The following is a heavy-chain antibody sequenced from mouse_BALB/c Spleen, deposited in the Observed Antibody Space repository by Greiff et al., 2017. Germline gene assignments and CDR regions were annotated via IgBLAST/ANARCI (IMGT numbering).Heavy chain of an antibody. V-gene: IGHV1-87*01. CDR1: GYTFTSYW. D-gene: IGHD1-1*01. J-gene: IGHJ2*01. CDR3: ARTITTVVAPFDY. CDR2: IYPGDGDT. Sequence: QVQLQQSGAELARPGASVKLSCKASGYTFTSYWMQWVKQRPGQGLEWIGAIYPGDGDTRYTQKFKGKATLTADKSSSTAYMQLSSLASEDSAVYYCARTITTVVAPFDYGGQGTTLTVSS.